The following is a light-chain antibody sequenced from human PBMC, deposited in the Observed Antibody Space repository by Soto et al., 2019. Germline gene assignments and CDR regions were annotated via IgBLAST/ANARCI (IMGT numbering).Light chain of an antibody. CDR3: QQNYSAPYT. CDR2: AAS. Sequence: DIQMTQSPSSLSASVGDRVTITCRASQTINTYLNWYQLKPGKAPKLLIYAASSVQSEVPSRFSGSGSGTDFTLAISSLQPEDFSTYYCQQNYSAPYTFGQGNKLEIK. V-gene: IGKV1-39*01. CDR1: QTINTY. J-gene: IGKJ2*01.